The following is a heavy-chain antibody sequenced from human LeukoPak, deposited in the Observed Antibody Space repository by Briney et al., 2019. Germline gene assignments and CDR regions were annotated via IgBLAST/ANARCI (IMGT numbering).Heavy chain of an antibody. CDR2: INHSGST. J-gene: IGHJ6*02. CDR1: GGSFSGYY. D-gene: IGHD6-13*01. Sequence: SETLSLTCAVYGGSFSGYYWSWIRQPPGKGLEWIGEINHSGSTNYNPSLKSRVTISVDTSKNQFSLKLSSVTAADTAVYYCAREDSSSWSYGMDVWGQGTTVTVSS. CDR3: AREDSSSWSYGMDV. V-gene: IGHV4-34*01.